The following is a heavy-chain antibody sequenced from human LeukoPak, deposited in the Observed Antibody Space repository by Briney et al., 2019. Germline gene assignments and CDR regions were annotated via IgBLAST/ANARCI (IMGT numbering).Heavy chain of an antibody. V-gene: IGHV4-59*01. D-gene: IGHD3-10*01. J-gene: IGHJ4*02. Sequence: SETLSLTCTVSGGSISSYYWSWIRQPPGKGLGWIGYIYYSGSTNYNPSLKSRVTISVDTSKNQFSLKLSSVTAADTAVYYCARASYYGSSFDYWGQGTLVTVSS. CDR1: GGSISSYY. CDR3: ARASYYGSSFDY. CDR2: IYYSGST.